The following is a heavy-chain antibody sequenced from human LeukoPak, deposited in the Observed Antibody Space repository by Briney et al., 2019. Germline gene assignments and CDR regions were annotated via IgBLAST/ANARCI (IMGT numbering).Heavy chain of an antibody. V-gene: IGHV1-69*13. J-gene: IGHJ5*02. CDR3: ARALPHRRLMDTIMEQHWFDP. CDR2: IIPIFGTA. D-gene: IGHD5-24*01. Sequence: SVKVSCKASGGTFSSYAISWVRQAPGQGLEWMGGIIPIFGTATYAQKFQGRVTITADESTSTVYMELSSLRFEDTAMYYCARALPHRRLMDTIMEQHWFDPWGQGTLVAVSS. CDR1: GGTFSSYA.